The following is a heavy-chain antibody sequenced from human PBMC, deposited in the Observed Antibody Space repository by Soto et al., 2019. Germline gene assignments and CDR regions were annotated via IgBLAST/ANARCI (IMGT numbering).Heavy chain of an antibody. D-gene: IGHD1-26*01. Sequence: LVESGGGLVQPGGSLRLSCAASGFTVSNNYMSWVRQAPGKGLEWVSFIYSGGSTHYADSVKGRFTISRDNSKNTLYLQMSSLRVEDTAVYYCAGYSHKGDWGQGTLVTVSS. V-gene: IGHV3-66*01. CDR3: AGYSHKGD. CDR2: IYSGGST. CDR1: GFTVSNNY. J-gene: IGHJ4*02.